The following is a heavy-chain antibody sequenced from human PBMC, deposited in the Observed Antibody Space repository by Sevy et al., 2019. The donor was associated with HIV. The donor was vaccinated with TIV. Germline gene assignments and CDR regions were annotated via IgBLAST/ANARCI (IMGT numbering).Heavy chain of an antibody. J-gene: IGHJ4*02. V-gene: IGHV3-11*01. CDR1: GFTFSDYY. Sequence: GGSLRLSCAASGFTFSDYYMSWIRQAPGKGLEWVSYISSSGSTIYYADSVKGRFTISRDNAKNSLYLQMNSLRAEDTAVYYCARDVGSYDYVWGSYGPYYFGYWGQGTLVTVSS. CDR2: ISSSGSTI. CDR3: ARDVGSYDYVWGSYGPYYFGY. D-gene: IGHD3-16*01.